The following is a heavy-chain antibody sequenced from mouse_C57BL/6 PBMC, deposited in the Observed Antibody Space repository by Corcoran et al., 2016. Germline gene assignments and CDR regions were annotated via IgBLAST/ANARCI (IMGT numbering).Heavy chain of an antibody. CDR2: INTYSGVT. V-gene: IGHV9-3*01. J-gene: IGHJ4*01. D-gene: IGHD2-3*01. Sequence: QIKLVQSGPELKKHGETVKISCKDSGDTFTTYGMSWVKKAPGKGLKWMGWINTYSGVTTYADDFKGGFAFSLETSASTAYLQINNLKNEDTATYFCARVYDGYYRAMDYWGQGTSVTVSS. CDR3: ARVYDGYYRAMDY. CDR1: GDTFTTYG.